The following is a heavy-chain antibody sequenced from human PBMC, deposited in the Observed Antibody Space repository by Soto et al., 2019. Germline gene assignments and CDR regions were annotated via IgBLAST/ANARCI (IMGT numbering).Heavy chain of an antibody. CDR3: AKVRYSSPMGYYYGMDV. Sequence: AXSVKVSCKASRVAFSKFIVTWVRQAPGLGLEWVGGIIPIFGTANYAQKFQGRVTITAGESTSTSYMEVNNLRSEDTAVYYCAKVRYSSPMGYYYGMDVWGQGTTVTVSS. D-gene: IGHD6-19*01. V-gene: IGHV1-69*13. J-gene: IGHJ6*02. CDR1: RVAFSKFI. CDR2: IIPIFGTA.